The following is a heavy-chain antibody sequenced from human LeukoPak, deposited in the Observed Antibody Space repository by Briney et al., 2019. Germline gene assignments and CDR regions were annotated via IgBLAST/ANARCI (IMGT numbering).Heavy chain of an antibody. CDR1: GFSFGSYS. J-gene: IGHJ2*01. Sequence: NTGGSLRLSCVASGFSFGSYSMTWVRQAPGKGLEWVSSMSNIPSHIYHADSVKGRFTISRDNAKNSLFLQMNSLRVEDTAIYYCAVSFRYLDLWGRGTLVTVSS. CDR3: AVSFRYLDL. D-gene: IGHD3-16*02. CDR2: MSNIPSHI. V-gene: IGHV3-21*04.